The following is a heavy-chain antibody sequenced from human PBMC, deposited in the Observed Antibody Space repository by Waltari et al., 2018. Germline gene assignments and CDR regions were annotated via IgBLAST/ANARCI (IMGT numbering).Heavy chain of an antibody. J-gene: IGHJ4*02. CDR3: ARGITIFGVVIHQIFDY. CDR2: INPNSGGT. V-gene: IGHV1-2*06. Sequence: QVQLVQSGAEVKKPGASVKVSCKASGYTFTGYYMHWVRQAPGQGLEWMGRINPNSGGTNYAQKFQGRVTMTRDTSISTAYMELSRLRSDDTAVYYCARGITIFGVVIHQIFDYWGQGTLVTVSS. CDR1: GYTFTGYY. D-gene: IGHD3-3*01.